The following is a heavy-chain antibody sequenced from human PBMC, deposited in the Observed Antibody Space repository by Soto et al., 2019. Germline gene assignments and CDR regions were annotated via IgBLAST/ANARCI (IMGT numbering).Heavy chain of an antibody. J-gene: IGHJ5*02. D-gene: IGHD6-13*01. CDR1: GGTFSSYA. CDR3: ARDGYSSSWYSRYNWFDP. V-gene: IGHV1-69*01. CDR2: IIPIFGTA. Sequence: QVQLVQSGAEVKKPGSSVKVSCKASGGTFSSYAISCVRQAPGQGLEWMGGIIPIFGTANYAQKFQGRVTITADESTSTAYMDLSSLRSEDTAVYYCARDGYSSSWYSRYNWFDPWGQGTLVTVSS.